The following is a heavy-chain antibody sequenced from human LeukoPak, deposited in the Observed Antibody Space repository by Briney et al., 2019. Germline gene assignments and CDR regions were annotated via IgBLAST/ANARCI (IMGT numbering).Heavy chain of an antibody. D-gene: IGHD6-19*01. J-gene: IGHJ2*01. Sequence: PGGSLRLSCAASGFTLSTYAMSGVRPAPGKGLDWVSTISDSGANTYYADSVRGRFTISRDNSKNTLYLQKNSLRADDTAIYYCAKSMTLQWRGFFDLWGRGTHVTVSS. V-gene: IGHV3-23*01. CDR2: ISDSGANT. CDR1: GFTLSTYA. CDR3: AKSMTLQWRGFFDL.